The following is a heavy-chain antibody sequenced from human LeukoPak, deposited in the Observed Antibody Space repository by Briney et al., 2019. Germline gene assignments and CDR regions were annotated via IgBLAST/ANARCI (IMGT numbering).Heavy chain of an antibody. Sequence: SETLSLTCAVYGGSFGGYYWSWIRQAPGKGLEWIGEINHSGSTNYNPSLKSRVTISVDTSKNQFSLKLSSVTAADTAVYYCVGGVRVDTAAYNWFDPWGQGTLVTVSS. D-gene: IGHD5-18*01. J-gene: IGHJ5*02. CDR3: VGGVRVDTAAYNWFDP. V-gene: IGHV4-34*01. CDR2: INHSGST. CDR1: GGSFGGYY.